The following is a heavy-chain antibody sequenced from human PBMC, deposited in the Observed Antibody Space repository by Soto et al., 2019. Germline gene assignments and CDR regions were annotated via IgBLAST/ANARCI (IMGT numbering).Heavy chain of an antibody. D-gene: IGHD6-6*01. V-gene: IGHV1-69*13. Sequence: SVKVSCKASGGTFSSYAISWVRQAPGQGLEWMGGIIPIFGTANYAQKFQGRVTITADESTSTAYMELSSLRSEDAAVYYCARDRSSSPGDAFDIWGQGTMVTVSS. CDR3: ARDRSSSPGDAFDI. CDR1: GGTFSSYA. J-gene: IGHJ3*02. CDR2: IIPIFGTA.